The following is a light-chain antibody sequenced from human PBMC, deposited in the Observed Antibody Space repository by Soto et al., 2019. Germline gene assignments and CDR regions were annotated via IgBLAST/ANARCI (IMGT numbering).Light chain of an antibody. CDR2: WAS. CDR3: QQYFSLPRT. V-gene: IGKV4-1*01. Sequence: DVVMTQSPDSLAVSLGERATINCKSSQSILHSPTHNNYLAWYQKKPGQPPKLLIYWASSRESGVPDRFSGSGSGNDFTLTINCLEAEDGAVYYCQQYFSLPRTFGQGTKVKIK. CDR1: QSILHSPTHNNY. J-gene: IGKJ1*01.